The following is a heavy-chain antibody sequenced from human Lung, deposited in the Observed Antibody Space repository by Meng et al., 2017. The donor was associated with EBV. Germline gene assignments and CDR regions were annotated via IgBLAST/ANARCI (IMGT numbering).Heavy chain of an antibody. CDR3: ARGGTSSAPFDY. V-gene: IGHV4-34*01. CDR1: GRSFSSSY. J-gene: IGHJ4*01. D-gene: IGHD2-2*01. Sequence: VQLQHGGAGLLKPSEPLSLTCGVSGRSFSSSYWSWIRQPPGKGLEWIGQINYSGITNYNPSLKSRVTISVDTSKNQFSLSLNSVTAADTAVYYCARGGTSSAPFDYWGRGTLVTVSS. CDR2: INYSGIT.